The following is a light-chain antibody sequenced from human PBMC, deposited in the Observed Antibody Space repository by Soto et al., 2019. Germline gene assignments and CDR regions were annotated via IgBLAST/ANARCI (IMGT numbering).Light chain of an antibody. CDR2: DAS. CDR3: QQRSNWPLT. Sequence: EIVLTQSPATLSLSPGERATLSCSASQSVSSYLAWYQQKPGQAPRLLIYDASNRATGIPARFSGSGSGTDFTLNLSSLEPEDFAVYYCQQRSNWPLTFGGGTKVEIK. J-gene: IGKJ4*01. CDR1: QSVSSY. V-gene: IGKV3-11*01.